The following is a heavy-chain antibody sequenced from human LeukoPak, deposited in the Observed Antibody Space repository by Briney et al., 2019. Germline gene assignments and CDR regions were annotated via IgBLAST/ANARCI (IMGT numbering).Heavy chain of an antibody. J-gene: IGHJ4*02. Sequence: PGGSLRLSCAASGFTFSSYAMSCVRQAPGKGLEWVSTISGSGDSTYYAGSVKGRFTISRDNSKNTLYLQMNSLRAEDTAVYYCARVVYDFWSGYGYWGQGILLTVSS. D-gene: IGHD3-3*01. CDR1: GFTFSSYA. V-gene: IGHV3-23*01. CDR3: ARVVYDFWSGYGY. CDR2: ISGSGDST.